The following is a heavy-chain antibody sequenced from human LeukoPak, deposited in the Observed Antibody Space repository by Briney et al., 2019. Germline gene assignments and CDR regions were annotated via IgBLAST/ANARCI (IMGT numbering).Heavy chain of an antibody. CDR2: ISSGSSSR. J-gene: IGHJ6*02. V-gene: IGHV3-48*01. CDR3: ARLRYYAVDV. Sequence: GGTLRLSCAASGFTFNTFDMTWVRQAPGKGLEWVSYISSGSSSRYYADSVKGRFTISRDNAKNSLYLQMNSLRAEDTAVYFCARLRYYAVDVWGQGTTVIVSS. CDR1: GFTFNTFD.